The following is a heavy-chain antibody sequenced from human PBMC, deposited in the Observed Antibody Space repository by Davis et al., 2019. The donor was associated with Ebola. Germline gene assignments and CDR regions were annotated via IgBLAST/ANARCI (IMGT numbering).Heavy chain of an antibody. CDR2: ISGSGDAT. Sequence: GESLKISCSASGFTFSSFAMSWVRQVPGKGLEWVSGISGSGDATYYADPMRGRFAVSRDNSKSTLYLQMNSLRAEDTAIYYCVLRVLEPHDYWGQGILVTVSS. V-gene: IGHV3-23*01. J-gene: IGHJ4*02. CDR1: GFTFSSFA. D-gene: IGHD1-1*01. CDR3: VLRVLEPHDY.